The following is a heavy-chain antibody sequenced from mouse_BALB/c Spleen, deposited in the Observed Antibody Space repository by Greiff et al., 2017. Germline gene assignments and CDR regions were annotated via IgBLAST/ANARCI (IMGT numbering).Heavy chain of an antibody. CDR2: IAPGSGST. CDR3: ARAEGDYFDY. V-gene: IGHV1S41*01. J-gene: IGHJ2*01. Sequence: DLVKPGASVKLSCKASGYTFTSYWINWIKQRPGQGLEWIGRIAPGSGSTYYNEMFKGKATLTVDTSSSTAYIQLSSLASEDSAVYFSARAEGDYFDYWGQGTTLTVSS. CDR1: GYTFTSYW.